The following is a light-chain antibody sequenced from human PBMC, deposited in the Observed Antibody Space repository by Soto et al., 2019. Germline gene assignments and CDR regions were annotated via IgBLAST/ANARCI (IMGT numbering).Light chain of an antibody. V-gene: IGKV3-11*01. CDR2: DAS. Sequence: EIVLTQSPATLSLSPGERATLSCRASQSVSSYLAWYQQKPGQAPRLLIYDASNRATGIPARFSGSGAGTAFTLTLSSLEPEDFAVYSFQQRSNWPIPFGQGTRLEIK. CDR3: QQRSNWPIP. CDR1: QSVSSY. J-gene: IGKJ5*01.